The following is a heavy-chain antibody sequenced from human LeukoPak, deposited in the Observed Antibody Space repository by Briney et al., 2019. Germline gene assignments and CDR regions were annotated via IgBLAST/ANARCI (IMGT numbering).Heavy chain of an antibody. CDR1: GDSVSSNSAA. V-gene: IGHV6-1*01. Sequence: SQTLSLTCAISGDSVSSNSAAWNWIRQSPSRGLEWLGRTYYRSKWYNDYAVSVKSRITINPDTSKNQFSLQLHSVPPEDTAVYYCARGGGGPGGRYNWNYPPFDYWGQGTLVTVSS. D-gene: IGHD1-7*01. CDR2: TYYRSKWYN. CDR3: ARGGGGPGGRYNWNYPPFDY. J-gene: IGHJ4*02.